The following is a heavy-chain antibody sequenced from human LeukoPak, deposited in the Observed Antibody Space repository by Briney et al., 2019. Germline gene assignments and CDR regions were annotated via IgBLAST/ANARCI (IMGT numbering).Heavy chain of an antibody. CDR3: ARRAGAYSHPYDY. CDR2: ISHSGGST. Sequence: GSLRLSCAASGFTFSGYAMSWVRQAPGKGLEWVSGISHSGGSTYYADSVKGRFTISRDNSKNTLYLQMNSLRAEDTAVYYCARRAGAYSHPYDYWGQGTLVTVSS. CDR1: GFTFSGYA. V-gene: IGHV3-23*01. D-gene: IGHD4/OR15-4a*01. J-gene: IGHJ4*02.